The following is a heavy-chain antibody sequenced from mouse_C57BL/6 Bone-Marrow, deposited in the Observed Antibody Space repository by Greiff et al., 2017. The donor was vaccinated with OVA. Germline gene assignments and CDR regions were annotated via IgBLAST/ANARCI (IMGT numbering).Heavy chain of an antibody. V-gene: IGHV1-15*01. CDR2: IDPETGGT. Sequence: VKLQESGAELVRPGASVTLSCKASGYTFTDYEMHWVKQTPVHGLEWIGAIDPETGGTAYNQKFKGKAILTADNSSSTAYMELRSLTSEDSAVYYCTSELGDYWGQGTTLTVSS. D-gene: IGHD4-1*01. CDR1: GYTFTDYE. J-gene: IGHJ2*01. CDR3: TSELGDY.